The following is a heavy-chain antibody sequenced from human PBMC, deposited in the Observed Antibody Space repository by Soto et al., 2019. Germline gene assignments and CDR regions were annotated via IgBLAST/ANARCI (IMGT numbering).Heavy chain of an antibody. CDR2: IWYDGSNK. D-gene: IGHD2-21*02. CDR3: ARGLDCGGDCYCLDY. V-gene: IGHV3-33*01. J-gene: IGHJ4*02. Sequence: GGSLRLSCAASGFTFSSYGMHWVRQAPGKGLEWVAVIWYDGSNKYYADSVKGRFTISRDNSKNTLYLQMNSLRAEDTAVYYCARGLDCGGDCYCLDYWGQGTLVTVSS. CDR1: GFTFSSYG.